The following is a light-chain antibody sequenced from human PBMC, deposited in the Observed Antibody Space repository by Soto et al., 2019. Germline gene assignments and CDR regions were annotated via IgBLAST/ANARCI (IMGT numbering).Light chain of an antibody. J-gene: IGKJ1*01. CDR2: HVS. V-gene: IGKV1-5*01. CDR1: QSIGTW. CDR3: QQYSSFSWT. Sequence: DIQMTQSPSTLSASVGDRVTITCRASQSIGTWVAWYQQKPGEAPKFLIYHVSTLDSGVPSRFSGSGSGTEFTLTISGLQPDDFATYYCQQYSSFSWTFGQGTKVDIK.